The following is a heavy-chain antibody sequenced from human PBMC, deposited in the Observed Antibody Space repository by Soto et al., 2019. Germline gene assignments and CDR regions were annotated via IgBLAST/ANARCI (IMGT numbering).Heavy chain of an antibody. D-gene: IGHD3-22*01. V-gene: IGHV3-23*01. J-gene: IGHJ4*02. CDR2: ISGSGGST. Sequence: GGSLRLSCAASGFTFSSYAMSWVRQAPGKGLEWVSAISGSGGSTYYADSVKGRFTISRDNSKNTLYLQMNSLRAEDTAVYYCARPCPYYYDSSGYFSFYGFGDRGQ. CDR1: GFTFSSYA. CDR3: ARPCPYYYDSSGYFSFYGFGD.